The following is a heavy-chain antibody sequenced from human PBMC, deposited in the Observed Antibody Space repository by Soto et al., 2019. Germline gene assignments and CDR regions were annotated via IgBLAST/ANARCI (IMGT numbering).Heavy chain of an antibody. J-gene: IGHJ4*02. Sequence: PGGSLRLSCAASGFSFGEAWMSWVRQAPGKGLEWLGRIKSQSDGGTTDYAAPVKGRFTISRDDSKNTLYLNMSSLKIDDTAVYFWTVGTCCGQGASVTVPS. CDR1: GFSFGEAW. CDR3: TVGTC. D-gene: IGHD1-1*01. CDR2: IKSQSDGGTT. V-gene: IGHV3-15*01.